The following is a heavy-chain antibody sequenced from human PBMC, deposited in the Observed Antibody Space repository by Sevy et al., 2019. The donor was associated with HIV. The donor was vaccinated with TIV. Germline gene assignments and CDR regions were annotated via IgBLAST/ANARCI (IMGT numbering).Heavy chain of an antibody. J-gene: IGHJ4*02. CDR1: GGSISTDLYS. CDR2: IFHSGNT. V-gene: IGHV4-30-2*01. CDR3: ARSSSAYPYHFDY. Sequence: SETLSLTCAVSGGSISTDLYSWNWIRQPPGKGLEWIGYIFHSGNTYYNPSLKSRVTISIDRSKNQYSLNLSSVTAADTAVYYCARSSSAYPYHFDYWGQGTLVTVSS.